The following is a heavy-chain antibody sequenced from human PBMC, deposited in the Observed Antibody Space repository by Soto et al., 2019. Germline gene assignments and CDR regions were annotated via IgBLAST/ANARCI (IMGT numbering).Heavy chain of an antibody. D-gene: IGHD5-18*01. CDR3: ARASGYTYGPLSIHY. CDR1: GGSISSGDYY. V-gene: IGHV4-39*07. J-gene: IGHJ4*02. CDR2: INHSGST. Sequence: SETLSLSCTVSGGSISSGDYYWSWIRQPPGKGLEWIGEINHSGSTNYNPSLKSRVTISVDTSKNQFSLKLNSVTAADTAVYYCARASGYTYGPLSIHYWRQVTLVTDS.